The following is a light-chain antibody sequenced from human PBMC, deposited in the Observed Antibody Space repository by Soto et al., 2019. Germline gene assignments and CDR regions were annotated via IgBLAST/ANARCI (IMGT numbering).Light chain of an antibody. CDR1: QSVSSSY. CDR3: HHYGSSPRT. J-gene: IGKJ4*01. Sequence: ETVLTRPQVTRSVARRVGNALRSRGSQSVSSSYLAWYQQKPGQAPRLLIYGASSRATGIPDRFSGSGSGTDVCLTVSRLEPEDLAVYSFHHYGSSPRTFGGGTKVDIK. V-gene: IGKV3-20*01. CDR2: GAS.